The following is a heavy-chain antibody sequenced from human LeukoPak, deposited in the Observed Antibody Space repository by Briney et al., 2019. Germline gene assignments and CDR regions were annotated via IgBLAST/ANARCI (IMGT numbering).Heavy chain of an antibody. Sequence: SETLSLTCTVSGGSISSFDYYWSWIRQPPGKGLEWIGHIFYTGRTYHNSSLESRLTMLVDTSKNQFSLNLSSVTAADTAVYYCARIDCGHNWIDSWGQGTLVTVSS. D-gene: IGHD2-21*02. CDR1: GGSISSFDYY. CDR2: IFYTGRT. J-gene: IGHJ5*01. V-gene: IGHV4-30-4*01. CDR3: ARIDCGHNWIDS.